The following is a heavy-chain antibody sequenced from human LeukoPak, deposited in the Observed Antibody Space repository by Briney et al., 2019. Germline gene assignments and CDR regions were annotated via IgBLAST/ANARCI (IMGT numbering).Heavy chain of an antibody. J-gene: IGHJ4*02. CDR2: INPNSGGT. CDR3: ARDERYDSSGYPFDY. V-gene: IGHV1-2*02. D-gene: IGHD3-22*01. Sequence: AASVKVSCKASGYTFTSYGISWVRQAPGQGLEWMGWINPNSGGTNYAQKFQGRVTMTRDTSTSTAYMELSRLRSDDTAVYYCARDERYDSSGYPFDYWGQGTLVTVS. CDR1: GYTFTSYG.